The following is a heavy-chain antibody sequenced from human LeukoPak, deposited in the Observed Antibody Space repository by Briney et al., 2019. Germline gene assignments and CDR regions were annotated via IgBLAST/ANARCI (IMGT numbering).Heavy chain of an antibody. Sequence: SVKVSCKASGYTFTGYYMHWVRQAPGQGLEWMGGIIPIFGTANYAQKFQGRVTITTDESTSTAYMELSSLRSEDTAVYYCAAYDYYDFDYWGQGTLVTVSS. CDR1: GYTFTGYY. CDR2: IIPIFGTA. J-gene: IGHJ4*02. CDR3: AAYDYYDFDY. D-gene: IGHD3-16*01. V-gene: IGHV1-69*05.